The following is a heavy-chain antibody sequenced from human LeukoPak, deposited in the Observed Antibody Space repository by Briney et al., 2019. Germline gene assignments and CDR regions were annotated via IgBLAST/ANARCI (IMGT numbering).Heavy chain of an antibody. V-gene: IGHV1-18*01. Sequence: GASVRVSSKASGYTFTIYDIKGVRQAPGEGGERMGWISAYNGNTNYSQKLQGRVTMTTDTSTSTAYMELRSLRSDDTAVYYCARGRHGSGWYYYYYGMDVWGQGTTVTVSS. J-gene: IGHJ6*02. CDR2: ISAYNGNT. CDR1: GYTFTIYD. D-gene: IGHD6-19*01. CDR3: ARGRHGSGWYYYYYGMDV.